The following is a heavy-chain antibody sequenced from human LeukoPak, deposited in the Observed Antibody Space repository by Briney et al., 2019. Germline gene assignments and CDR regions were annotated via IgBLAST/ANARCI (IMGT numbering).Heavy chain of an antibody. J-gene: IGHJ4*02. CDR3: AKVRGTYSSGYFFDY. CDR2: ISWNSGYI. Sequence: AGGSLRLSCAASGFTFDNYAMHWVRQAPGKGLEWLSIISWNSGYIGCADSVKGRFTISRDNAKKSLDLQMNSLRAEDTAFYYCAKVRGTYSSGYFFDYWGQGTLVTVSS. D-gene: IGHD6-19*01. V-gene: IGHV3-9*01. CDR1: GFTFDNYA.